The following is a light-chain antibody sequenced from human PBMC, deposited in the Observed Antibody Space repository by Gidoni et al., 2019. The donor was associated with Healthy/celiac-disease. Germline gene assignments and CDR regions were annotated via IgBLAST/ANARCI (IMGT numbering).Light chain of an antibody. CDR3: QQYNSYSST. J-gene: IGKJ1*01. V-gene: IGKV1-5*01. CDR1: QSISSW. CDR2: DAS. Sequence: DIQMTQSPSTLSASVGDRVTITCWASQSISSWLAWYQQKPGKAPKLLIYDASSLESGVPSRFSGSGSGTEFTLTISSLQPDDFATYYCQQYNSYSSTFXQGTKVEIK.